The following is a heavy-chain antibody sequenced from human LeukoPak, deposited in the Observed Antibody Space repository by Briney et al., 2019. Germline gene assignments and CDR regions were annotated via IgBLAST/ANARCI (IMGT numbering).Heavy chain of an antibody. Sequence: ASVKVSCKASGYTFTDYYVHWVRQAPGQGLEWMGWINPKSGGTTYAQKFQGRVTMTGDTSISTAFMELSRLRSDDTAMYHCVRRCSTTSCYAYWGQGTLVTVSS. CDR3: VRRCSTTSCYAY. V-gene: IGHV1-2*02. J-gene: IGHJ4*02. D-gene: IGHD2-2*01. CDR2: INPKSGGT. CDR1: GYTFTDYY.